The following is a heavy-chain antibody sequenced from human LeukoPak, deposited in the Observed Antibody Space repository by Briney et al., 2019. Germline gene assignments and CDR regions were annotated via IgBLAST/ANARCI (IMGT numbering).Heavy chain of an antibody. V-gene: IGHV4-4*07. CDR3: ASHCTGSTCRGGYWSFAL. D-gene: IGHD2-8*02. CDR2: IYAGGST. J-gene: IGHJ2*01. Sequence: PSETLSLTCTVSGGSFSSEYWSWIRQPAGKGLEWIGLIYAGGSTNYNPSLKSRVTMSLDTSKNQFSLELSSVTAADTAVYYCASHCTGSTCRGGYWSFALWGRGTLVTVSS. CDR1: GGSFSSEY.